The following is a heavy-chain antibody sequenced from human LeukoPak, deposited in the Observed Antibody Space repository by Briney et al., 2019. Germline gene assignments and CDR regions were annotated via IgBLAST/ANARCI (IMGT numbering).Heavy chain of an antibody. CDR2: ISGSGRST. J-gene: IGHJ4*02. D-gene: IGHD6-13*01. V-gene: IGHV3-23*01. CDR3: AKVGGVIAAAGNFDY. CDR1: GYAFSSYA. Sequence: GGSLRLSCAASGYAFSSYAMSWVRQAPGKGLEWVSAISGSGRSTYYADSVKGRFTISRDNSKNTLYLQMNSLRAEDTAVYYCAKVGGVIAAAGNFDYWGQGTLVTVSS.